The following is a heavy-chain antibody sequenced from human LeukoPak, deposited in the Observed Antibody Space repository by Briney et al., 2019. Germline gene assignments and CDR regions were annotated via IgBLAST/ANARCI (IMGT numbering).Heavy chain of an antibody. D-gene: IGHD3-16*01. CDR3: AKQRYGGEDC. J-gene: IGHJ4*02. V-gene: IGHV3-7*01. Sequence: ETLSLTCTVSGGSMISSSHYWSWIRQPPGKGLEWVANIKQDGSEKYYVDSLKGRFTISRDNAKNSLYLQMNSLRAEDTAVYYCAKQRYGGEDCWGQGTLVTVSS. CDR2: IKQDGSEK. CDR1: GGSMISSSHY.